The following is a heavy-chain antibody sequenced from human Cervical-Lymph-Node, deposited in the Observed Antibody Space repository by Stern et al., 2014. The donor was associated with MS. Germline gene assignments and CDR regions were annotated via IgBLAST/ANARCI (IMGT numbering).Heavy chain of an antibody. CDR3: ATFFRSGSSYYFDY. Sequence: QLQLQESGPGLVKPSETLSLTCTVSGGSIRNYYWSWIRQPPGKGLEWIGYIYYSGSTNSNPSLKSRVTMSVDPSKNLLPPKLTSVTAADTAVYYCATFFRSGSSYYFDYWGQGTLVTVAS. V-gene: IGHV4-59*08. CDR1: GGSIRNYY. D-gene: IGHD5-12*01. J-gene: IGHJ4*02. CDR2: IYYSGST.